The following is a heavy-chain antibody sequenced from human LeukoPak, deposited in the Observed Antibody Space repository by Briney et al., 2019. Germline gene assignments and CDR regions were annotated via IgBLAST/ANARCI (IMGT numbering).Heavy chain of an antibody. CDR1: GYSFTSYW. D-gene: IGHD3-10*01. V-gene: IGHV5-51*01. CDR2: IYPGDSDT. Sequence: GESLKISCKGAGYSFTSYWVGWVRQMPAKGLEWMGIIYPGDSDTRYSPSFQGQVTISADKSISTAYLQWSSLKASDTAMYYCARCYKKFGELWGFDPWGQGTLVTVSS. J-gene: IGHJ5*02. CDR3: ARCYKKFGELWGFDP.